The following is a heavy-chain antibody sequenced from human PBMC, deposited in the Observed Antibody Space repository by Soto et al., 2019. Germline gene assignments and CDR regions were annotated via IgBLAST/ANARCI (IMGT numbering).Heavy chain of an antibody. CDR1: GGSISSGGYY. J-gene: IGHJ6*03. V-gene: IGHV4-31*03. D-gene: IGHD2-2*01. CDR2: IYSSGRP. Sequence: QVQLQESGPGLVEPSQTLSLTCTVSGGSISSGGYYWSWIRQHLGKGMEWIGYIYSSGRPYYNPSPKGRVTISVGTSKNQFSLKLGSVTAADTGVYYCARVREDIVVVPAAQGAYYYYYYMHVWGKGTTVTVCS. CDR3: ARVREDIVVVPAAQGAYYYYYYMHV.